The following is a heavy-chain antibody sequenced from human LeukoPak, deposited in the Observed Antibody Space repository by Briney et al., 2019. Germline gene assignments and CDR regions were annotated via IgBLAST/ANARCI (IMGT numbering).Heavy chain of an antibody. CDR3: ARWSCTNLSCFSRY. D-gene: IGHD2-8*01. V-gene: IGHV1-69*13. CDR2: IIPIFGTP. J-gene: IGHJ4*02. Sequence: WASVKVSCKASGGTFNTYTITWVRQAPGQGLEWMGGIIPIFGTPNYAQKFQGRVTITADESTSTAYMELSSLRSEDTAVYYCARWSCTNLSCFSRYWGPGTLVTVSS. CDR1: GGTFNTYT.